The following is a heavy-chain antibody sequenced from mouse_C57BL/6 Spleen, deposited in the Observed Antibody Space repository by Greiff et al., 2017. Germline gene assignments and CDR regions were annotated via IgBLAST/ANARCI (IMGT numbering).Heavy chain of an antibody. CDR3: ASDGSSYRFAY. CDR2: IWGVGST. Sequence: VKLMESGPGLVAPSQSLSITCTVSGFSLTSYGVDWVRQSPGKGLEWLGVIWGVGSTNYNSALKSRLSISKDNSKSQVFLKMNSLQTDDTAMYYCASDGSSYRFAYWGQGTLVTVSA. V-gene: IGHV2-6*01. J-gene: IGHJ3*01. CDR1: GFSLTSYG. D-gene: IGHD1-1*01.